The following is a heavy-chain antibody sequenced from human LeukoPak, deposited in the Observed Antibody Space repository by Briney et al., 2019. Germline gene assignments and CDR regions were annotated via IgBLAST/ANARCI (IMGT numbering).Heavy chain of an antibody. CDR1: GFTFSSYA. CDR2: VSVSVSNT. J-gene: IGHJ4*02. V-gene: IGHV3-23*01. Sequence: GGSLRLSCAASGFTFSSYAMSWVRQAPGKGLEWVSAVSVSVSNTHYADSVKGRFTISRDNSKNTLYLQMNSLRAEDTAVYYCARRVWCSSTNCRGFDYWGKGTPVTVSS. CDR3: ARRVWCSSTNCRGFDY. D-gene: IGHD2-2*01.